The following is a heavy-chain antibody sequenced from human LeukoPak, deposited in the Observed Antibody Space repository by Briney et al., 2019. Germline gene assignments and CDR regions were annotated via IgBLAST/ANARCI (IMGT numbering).Heavy chain of an antibody. CDR2: ISAYNGNT. V-gene: IGHV1-18*01. CDR1: GYTFTSYG. J-gene: IGHJ4*02. CDR3: ARDRDYYDSSPLGY. Sequence: ASVKVSCKASGYTFTSYGISWVRQAPGQGLEWMGWISAYNGNTNYAQKLQGRVTMTTDTFTSTAYMELRSLRSDDTAVYYCARDRDYYDSSPLGYWGQGTLVTVSS. D-gene: IGHD3-22*01.